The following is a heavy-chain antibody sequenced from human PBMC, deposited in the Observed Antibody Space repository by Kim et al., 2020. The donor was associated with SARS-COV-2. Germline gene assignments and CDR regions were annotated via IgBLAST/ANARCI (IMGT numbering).Heavy chain of an antibody. CDR1: GYTFTGYY. D-gene: IGHD3-3*01. V-gene: IGHV1-2*02. CDR3: AWGVGSGYYNWFDP. CDR2: INPNSGGT. Sequence: ASVKVSCKASGYTFTGYYMHWVRQAPGQGLEWMGWINPNSGGTNYAQKFQGRVTMTRDTSISTAYMELSRLRSDDTAVYYCAWGVGSGYYNWFDPWGQGTLVTVSS. J-gene: IGHJ5*02.